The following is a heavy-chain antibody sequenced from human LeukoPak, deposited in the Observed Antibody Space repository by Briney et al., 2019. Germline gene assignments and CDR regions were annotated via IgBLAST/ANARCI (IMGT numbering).Heavy chain of an antibody. CDR2: INDSGDT. J-gene: IGHJ5*02. Sequence: PSETLSLTCAVYGGSFSDYYWTWIRQSPGRGLEWIGEINDSGDTRSNPSLKSRVSISTDTSRNQFSLNMSSVTAADTAVYYCARGDPSFSTLDLRGQGSLITVSS. CDR1: GGSFSDYY. D-gene: IGHD3-10*01. CDR3: ARGDPSFSTLDL. V-gene: IGHV4-34*01.